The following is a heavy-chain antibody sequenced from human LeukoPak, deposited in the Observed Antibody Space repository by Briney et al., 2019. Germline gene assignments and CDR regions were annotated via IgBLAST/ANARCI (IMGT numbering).Heavy chain of an antibody. CDR2: IIPIFDTA. V-gene: IGHV1-69*05. D-gene: IGHD3-22*01. Sequence: ASVKVSCKASGGTFSSYAISWVRQAPGQGLEWMGGIIPIFDTANYAQKFQGRVTITTGESTSTAYMELSSLRSEDTAVYYCARGLSYYDSSGYLDYWGQGTLVTVSS. CDR3: ARGLSYYDSSGYLDY. J-gene: IGHJ4*02. CDR1: GGTFSSYA.